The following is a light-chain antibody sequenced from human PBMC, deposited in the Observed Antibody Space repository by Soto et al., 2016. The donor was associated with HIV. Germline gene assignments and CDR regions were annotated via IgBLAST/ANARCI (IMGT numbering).Light chain of an antibody. CDR1: QSVSVW. CDR2: KTS. J-gene: IGKJ1*01. Sequence: DIQMTQFPSTLSASIGDRVTITCRASQSVSVWLAWYQQKPGKAPNLLIFKTSTLETGVPSRFSASGSGTDFTLTLSSVQPDDVGTYYCQQYNNVPWTFGQRDQTRNET. CDR3: QQYNNVPWT. V-gene: IGKV1-5*03.